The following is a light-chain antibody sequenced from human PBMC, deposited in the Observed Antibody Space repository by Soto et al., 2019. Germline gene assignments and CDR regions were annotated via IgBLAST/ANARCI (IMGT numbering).Light chain of an antibody. CDR1: QSISSY. V-gene: IGKV1-39*01. CDR2: AAS. Sequence: DIQMTQSPSSLSASVGDRVTITCRASQSISSYLNWYQQKPGKAPKLLIYAASSLQSGVPSRFSGSGSGTDFTLTIISLQPEDFATYYCQQSYNTPLTFGPGTKVNIK. CDR3: QQSYNTPLT. J-gene: IGKJ3*01.